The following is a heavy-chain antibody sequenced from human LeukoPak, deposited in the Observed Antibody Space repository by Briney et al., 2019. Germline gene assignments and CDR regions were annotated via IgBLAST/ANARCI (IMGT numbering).Heavy chain of an antibody. Sequence: SQALSLTCAISGDSVSSNSAVWNWIRQSPSRGLEWLGRTYYRSKWYNDYAVSVKSRITIKPDTSKNQFSLQLTSVTAADTAVYYCATAGPISGRHNYFDSWGQGTLVTVSS. CDR3: ATAGPISGRHNYFDS. V-gene: IGHV6-1*01. J-gene: IGHJ4*02. CDR1: GDSVSSNSAV. D-gene: IGHD3-10*01. CDR2: TYYRSKWYN.